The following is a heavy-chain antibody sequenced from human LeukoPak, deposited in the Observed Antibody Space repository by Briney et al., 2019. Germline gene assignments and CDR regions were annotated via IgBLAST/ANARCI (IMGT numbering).Heavy chain of an antibody. D-gene: IGHD3-22*01. J-gene: IGHJ4*02. CDR1: EFSVGSNY. CDR3: ANGPNYYESSGYYQDLDY. CDR2: IYSGGST. V-gene: IGHV3-66*02. Sequence: GGSLRLSCAASEFSVGSNYMTWVRQAPGKGLEWVSLIYSGGSTYYADSVKGRFTISRDNSKNTLYLQINSLRAEDTAVYYCANGPNYYESSGYYQDLDYWGQGTLVTVSS.